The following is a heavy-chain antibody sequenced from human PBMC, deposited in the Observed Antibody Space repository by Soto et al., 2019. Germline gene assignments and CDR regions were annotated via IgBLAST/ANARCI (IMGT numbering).Heavy chain of an antibody. CDR2: ISATGAST. Sequence: EVQVMESGGGLVQPGGSLRLSCGASGFIFGNYAMNWVRQVPGKGLEWVSGISATGASTWHADFVKGRFTISRDNSNSTVYLHMNSLSAADTAKYYCAKTAGLGSYYYGMDVWGQGTTVTVSS. CDR1: GFIFGNYA. J-gene: IGHJ6*02. D-gene: IGHD3-16*01. CDR3: AKTAGLGSYYYGMDV. V-gene: IGHV3-23*01.